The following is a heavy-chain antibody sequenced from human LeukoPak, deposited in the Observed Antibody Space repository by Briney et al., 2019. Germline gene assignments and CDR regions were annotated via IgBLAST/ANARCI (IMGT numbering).Heavy chain of an antibody. V-gene: IGHV3-21*01. CDR2: SSSSSSYI. CDR1: GFTFSSYS. Sequence: GGSLRLSCAASGFTFSSYSMNWVRQAPGKGLEWVSSSSSSSSYIYYADSVKGRFTISRDNAKNSLYLQKNSLRAEDTAVYYCARDCSGGSRHIDYWGQGTLVTVSS. D-gene: IGHD2-15*01. J-gene: IGHJ4*02. CDR3: ARDCSGGSRHIDY.